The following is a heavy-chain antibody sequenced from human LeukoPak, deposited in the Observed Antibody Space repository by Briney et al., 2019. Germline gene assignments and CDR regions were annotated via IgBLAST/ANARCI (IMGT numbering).Heavy chain of an antibody. CDR2: VSAYNGNT. V-gene: IGHV1-18*04. Sequence: ASVRVSCKASGYRFTSYGISWVRQAPGQGLEWMGWVSAYNGNTNYAQKFQGGVTMTTDTSTSTAYMEVRSLRSDDTAVYYCARASSSWYGVTFDIWGQGTMVTVSS. D-gene: IGHD6-13*01. J-gene: IGHJ3*02. CDR1: GYRFTSYG. CDR3: ARASSSWYGVTFDI.